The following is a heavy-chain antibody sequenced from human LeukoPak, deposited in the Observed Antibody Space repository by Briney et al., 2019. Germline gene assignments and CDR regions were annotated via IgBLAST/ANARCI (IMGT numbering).Heavy chain of an antibody. J-gene: IGHJ3*02. D-gene: IGHD6-13*01. CDR1: GFTFSDYY. Sequence: GGSLRLSCAASGFTFSDYYMSWIRHAPGKGLEWVSYISSSGSTIYYADSVKGRFTISRDNAKNSLYLQMNSLRAEDTAVYYCARGIAAAGTRAFDIWGQGTMVTVSS. V-gene: IGHV3-11*01. CDR2: ISSSGSTI. CDR3: ARGIAAAGTRAFDI.